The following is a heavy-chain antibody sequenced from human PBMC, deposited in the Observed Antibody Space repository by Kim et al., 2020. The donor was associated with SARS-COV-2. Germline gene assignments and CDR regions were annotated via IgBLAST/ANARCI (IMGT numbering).Heavy chain of an antibody. CDR2: IYYSGST. V-gene: IGHV4-59*13. Sequence: SETLSLTCTVSGGSISSYYWSWIRQPPGKGLEWIGYIYYSGSTNSNPSLKSRVTISLDTSKNQFSLKLSSVTAADTAVYYCAGNDYSEDTVDIWGQGTMVTVSS. J-gene: IGHJ3*02. CDR1: GGSISSYY. CDR3: AGNDYSEDTVDI. D-gene: IGHD4-4*01.